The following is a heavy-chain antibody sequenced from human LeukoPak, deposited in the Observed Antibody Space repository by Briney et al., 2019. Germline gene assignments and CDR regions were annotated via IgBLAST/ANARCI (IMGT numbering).Heavy chain of an antibody. D-gene: IGHD4-23*01. CDR1: GLTFSSYW. V-gene: IGHV3-53*01. CDR2: IHSGSGT. Sequence: GGSLRLSCAASGLTFSSYWMLWVRQAPGKGLEWVSGIHSGSGTYYADSVKGRFTISRDNSKNTVYLQMKSLRAEDTAVYYCARDYSDYGGVSAELFSIWGQGTMVTVSS. J-gene: IGHJ3*02. CDR3: ARDYSDYGGVSAELFSI.